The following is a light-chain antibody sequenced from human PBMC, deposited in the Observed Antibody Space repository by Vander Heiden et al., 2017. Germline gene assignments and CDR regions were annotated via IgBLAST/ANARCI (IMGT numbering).Light chain of an antibody. J-gene: IGKJ3*01. Sequence: EIVLTQSPGTLSLSPGGRATLSCRASQNILNNYLAWYQQKPGQAPRLLIYDVSGRATGIPDRFSGSGSGTDFTLTISRLEPEDFAVYYCQQYSSSPFTFGPGTKVDIK. V-gene: IGKV3-20*01. CDR1: QNILNNY. CDR3: QQYSSSPFT. CDR2: DVS.